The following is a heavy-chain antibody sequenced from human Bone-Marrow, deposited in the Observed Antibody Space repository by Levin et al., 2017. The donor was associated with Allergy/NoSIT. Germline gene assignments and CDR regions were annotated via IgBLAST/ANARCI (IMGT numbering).Heavy chain of an antibody. CDR1: GYSISSGYY. CDR3: ARVPIFGVVIPWFDP. CDR2: IYHSGST. D-gene: IGHD3-3*01. Sequence: SSETLSLTCAVSGYSISSGYYWGWIRQPPGKGLEWIGSIYHSGSTYYNPSLKSRVTISVDTSKNQFSLKLSSVTAADTAVYYCARVPIFGVVIPWFDPWGQGTLVTVSS. J-gene: IGHJ5*02. V-gene: IGHV4-38-2*01.